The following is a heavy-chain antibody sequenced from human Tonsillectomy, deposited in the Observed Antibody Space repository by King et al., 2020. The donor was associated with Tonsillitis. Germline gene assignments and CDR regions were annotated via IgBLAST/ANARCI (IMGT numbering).Heavy chain of an antibody. D-gene: IGHD2-2*01. CDR1: GFTFSSYG. CDR2: IRNDGSAK. J-gene: IGHJ4*02. Sequence: VQLVESGGGVVQPGGSLRLSCAASGFTFSSYGLHWVRQAPGKGLEWVAFIRNDGSAKCYADSVKGRFTISRDNSKNTLYLQMNSLRVEDTAVYYCAKEGYIVAGPGVHHGAFDYWGQGTLVAVSS. CDR3: AKEGYIVAGPGVHHGAFDY. V-gene: IGHV3-30*02.